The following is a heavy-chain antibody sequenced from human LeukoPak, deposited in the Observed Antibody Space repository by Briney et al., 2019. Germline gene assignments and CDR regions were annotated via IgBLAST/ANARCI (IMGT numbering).Heavy chain of an antibody. J-gene: IGHJ4*02. V-gene: IGHV5-10-1*01. CDR1: GYSFTNYW. CDR2: IDPSDSYT. D-gene: IGHD3-22*01. Sequence: GESLQISCKGSGYSFTNYWIGWVRQMPGKGLEWMGRIDPSDSYTNYSPSFQGHVTISADKSINTAYLQWSSLKASDTAMYYCARHYYDSSGGLDSWGQGTLVTVSS. CDR3: ARHYYDSSGGLDS.